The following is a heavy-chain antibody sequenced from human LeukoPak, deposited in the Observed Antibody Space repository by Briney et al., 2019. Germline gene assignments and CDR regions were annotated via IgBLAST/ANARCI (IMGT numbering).Heavy chain of an antibody. CDR2: IYYGGST. V-gene: IGHV4-39*01. J-gene: IGHJ3*02. CDR1: GGSISRSSYY. D-gene: IGHD3-10*01. CDR3: AKQRAFFGEWAFDI. Sequence: PSETLSLTCSVSGGSISRSSYYWGWIRQSPGEGLEWIGGIYYGGSTYYNTSLKSRVTISVDTSKNQFSLKLTSVTAADTAVYYCAKQRAFFGEWAFDIWGQGTTVTVSS.